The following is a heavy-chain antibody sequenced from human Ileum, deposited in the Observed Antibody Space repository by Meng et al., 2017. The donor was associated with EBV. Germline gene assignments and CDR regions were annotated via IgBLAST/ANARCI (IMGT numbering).Heavy chain of an antibody. D-gene: IGHD3-22*01. CDR2: TSHSGST. CDR1: GGSISRSDW. J-gene: IGHJ4*02. CDR3: ASSDYYRSDY. Sequence: QVQLQESGLGLVKPTEXLSLTCAVSGGSISRSDWWSWVRQPPGKGLESIGETSHSGSTNYSPSLKGRVTISLDKSKNQLSLKLNSVTAADTAVYYCASSDYYRSDYWGQGTLVTVSS. V-gene: IGHV4-4*02.